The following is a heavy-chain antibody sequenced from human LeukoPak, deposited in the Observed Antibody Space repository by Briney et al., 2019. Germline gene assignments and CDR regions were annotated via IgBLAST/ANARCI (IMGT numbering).Heavy chain of an antibody. CDR1: GFTLSSYG. CDR2: ISYDGSNK. D-gene: IGHD5-18*01. CDR3: ARQREGAMVTIY. Sequence: QPGGSLRLSCAASGFTLSSYGMHWVRQAPGKGLEWVAVISYDGSNKYYADSVKGRFTISRDNSKNTLYLQMNSLRAEDTAVYYCARQREGAMVTIYWGQGTLVTVSS. V-gene: IGHV3-30*03. J-gene: IGHJ4*02.